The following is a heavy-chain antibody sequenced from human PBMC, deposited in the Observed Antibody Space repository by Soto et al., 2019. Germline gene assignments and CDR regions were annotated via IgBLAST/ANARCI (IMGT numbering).Heavy chain of an antibody. CDR3: ASVRTGYYNFYY. CDR1: GFAFSSYW. V-gene: IGHV3-74*01. J-gene: IGHJ4*02. CDR2: LTPDGTRA. D-gene: IGHD3-9*01. Sequence: EVQLVESGGGLVQPGGSLRLSCAASGFAFSSYWMHWVRQAPGKGLVWVSRLTPDGTRASYADSGKGRFTLSRDNAKNTLYLQMNSLRAEDTALYYCASVRTGYYNFYYWGQGTLVTVSS.